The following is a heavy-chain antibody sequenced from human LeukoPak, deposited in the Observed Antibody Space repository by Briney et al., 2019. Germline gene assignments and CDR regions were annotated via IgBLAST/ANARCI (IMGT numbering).Heavy chain of an antibody. D-gene: IGHD2/OR15-2a*01. V-gene: IGHV1-8*01. J-gene: IGHJ4*02. CDR3: ARGDRRRIFEEGRVRRYYYFDY. CDR1: GYTFTSYD. CDR2: MNPNSGNT. Sequence: GASVNVSCTASGYTFTSYDINWVRQVTGQGLEWMGWMNPNSGNTGYAQKFQGRVTMTRNTSISTAYMELSSLRSEDTAVYYCARGDRRRIFEEGRVRRYYYFDYWGQGTLVTVSS.